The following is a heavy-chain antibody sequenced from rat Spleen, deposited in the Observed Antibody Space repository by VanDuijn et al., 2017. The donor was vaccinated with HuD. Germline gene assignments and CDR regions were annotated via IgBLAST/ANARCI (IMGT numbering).Heavy chain of an antibody. Sequence: EVQLVESGGGLVQPGRSLTLSCAASGFTFSDYDMAWVRQAPTKGLEWVASISPSGGTTYYRDSVKGRFTVSRDDAKSTLYLKMDSLGSEDTATYYCVSLNYGGYIEEFDYWGQGVMVTVSS. J-gene: IGHJ2*01. V-gene: IGHV5-25*01. CDR3: VSLNYGGYIEEFDY. CDR1: GFTFSDYD. CDR2: ISPSGGTT. D-gene: IGHD1-11*01.